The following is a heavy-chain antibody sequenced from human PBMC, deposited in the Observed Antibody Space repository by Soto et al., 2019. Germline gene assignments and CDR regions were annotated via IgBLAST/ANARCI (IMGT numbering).Heavy chain of an antibody. V-gene: IGHV1-18*01. CDR3: ARGGRSGWPDWFDP. D-gene: IGHD6-19*01. CDR2: ISGYNANP. CDR1: GYTFTNYG. Sequence: QVQLVQSGAEVKKPGASVKVSCKASGYTFTNYGISWVRQAPGQGLEWMGWISGYNANPNYAQKVQGRVVMTTDTSSTTAYMELRSLRSDDTAVYYCARGGRSGWPDWFDPWGQGTLVTVSS. J-gene: IGHJ5*02.